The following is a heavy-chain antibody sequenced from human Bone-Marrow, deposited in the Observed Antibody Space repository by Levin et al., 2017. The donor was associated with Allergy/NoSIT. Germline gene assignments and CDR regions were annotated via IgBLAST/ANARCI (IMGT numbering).Heavy chain of an antibody. D-gene: IGHD4-17*01. J-gene: IGHJ3*02. V-gene: IGHV3-48*01. Sequence: SCAASGFTFNSYTMNWVRQAPGKGLEWVSYISDSSSTIYYADSVKGRFTISRDNAKNSLYLQMNSLRAEDTAVYYCARKSTMTTANAFDIWGQGTMVTVSS. CDR3: ARKSTMTTANAFDI. CDR2: ISDSSSTI. CDR1: GFTFNSYT.